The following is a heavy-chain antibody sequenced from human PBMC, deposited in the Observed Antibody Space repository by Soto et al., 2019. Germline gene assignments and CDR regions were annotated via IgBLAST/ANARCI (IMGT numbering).Heavy chain of an antibody. CDR1: GGSFSGYY. CDR3: ARRWKGVYSSSLQRWFDP. D-gene: IGHD6-13*01. CDR2: INHSGST. Sequence: SETLSLTCAVYGGSFSGYYWSWIRQPPGKGLEWIGEINHSGSTNYNPSLKSRVTISVDTSKNQFSLKLSSVTAADTAVYYCARRWKGVYSSSLQRWFDPWGQGTLVTVSS. V-gene: IGHV4-34*01. J-gene: IGHJ5*02.